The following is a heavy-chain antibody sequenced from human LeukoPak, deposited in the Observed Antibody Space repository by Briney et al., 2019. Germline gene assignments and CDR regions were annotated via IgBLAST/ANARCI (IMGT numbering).Heavy chain of an antibody. J-gene: IGHJ3*02. D-gene: IGHD3-10*01. CDR2: ISSSSSYI. CDR1: GFTFSSYS. Sequence: GGSLRLSCAASGFTFSSYSMNWVRQAPGKGLEWVSSISSSSSYIYYADSVKGRFTISRDNAKNSLYLQMNSLRAEDTAVYYCARDGSVRFGELAGDAFDIWGQGTMVTVSS. CDR3: ARDGSVRFGELAGDAFDI. V-gene: IGHV3-21*01.